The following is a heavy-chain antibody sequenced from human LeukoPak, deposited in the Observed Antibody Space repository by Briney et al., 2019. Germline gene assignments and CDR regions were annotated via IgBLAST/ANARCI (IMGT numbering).Heavy chain of an antibody. V-gene: IGHV1-46*01. D-gene: IGHD6-13*01. CDR2: INPSGGST. CDR1: GYTFTSYY. J-gene: IGHJ4*02. Sequence: ASVKVSCKASGYTFTSYYMHWVRQAPGQGLEWMGIINPSGGSTSYAQKFQGRVTMTRDMSTSTVYMELSSLRSEDTAVYYCARDRDEAAAGNPFDYWGQGTLVTVSS. CDR3: ARDRDEAAAGNPFDY.